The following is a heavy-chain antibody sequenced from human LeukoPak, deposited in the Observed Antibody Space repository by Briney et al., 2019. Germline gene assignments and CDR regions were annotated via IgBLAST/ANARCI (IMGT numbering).Heavy chain of an antibody. CDR1: GGSMTTYF. CDR2: VHYSDHN. J-gene: IGHJ3*02. Sequence: PSETLSLTCTVSGGSMTTYFWSWIRQPPGKGLEWIAYVHYSDHNNYNPSPKSRVTISLGTSKNQFSLMLSSVTAADTAVYCCARDRRWEQLHAFDIWGQGTMVTVSS. V-gene: IGHV4-59*01. CDR3: ARDRRWEQLHAFDI. D-gene: IGHD1-26*01.